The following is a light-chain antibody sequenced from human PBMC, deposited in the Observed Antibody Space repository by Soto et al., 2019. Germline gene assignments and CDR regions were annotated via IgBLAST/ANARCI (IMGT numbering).Light chain of an antibody. CDR1: QSIGSN. CDR3: QQYNNWPPT. Sequence: ETVMTQSPATLSVSPGEGATLSCRASQSIGSNLAWYQQKPGQAPRLLIYGASTRAPGLPATFSGSGSGTEFTLTISSLQSEDFAVYYCQQYNNWPPTFGQGAKLEIK. J-gene: IGKJ2*01. CDR2: GAS. V-gene: IGKV3-15*01.